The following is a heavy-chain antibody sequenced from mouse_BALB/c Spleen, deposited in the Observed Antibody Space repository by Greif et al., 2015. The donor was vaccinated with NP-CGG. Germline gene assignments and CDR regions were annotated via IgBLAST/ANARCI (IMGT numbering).Heavy chain of an antibody. Sequence: QVQLHQSGAELVKPGASVKLSCKASGYTFTSYYMYWVKQRPGQGLEWIGEINPSNGGTNFNEKFKGKATLTVDKSSSTAYMHLSGLTSGDSAVYYCTRFNYGSSYYAMDYCGQGTSVTVSS. CDR3: TRFNYGSSYYAMDY. J-gene: IGHJ4*01. D-gene: IGHD1-1*01. CDR2: INPSNGGT. V-gene: IGHV1S81*02. CDR1: GYTFTSYY.